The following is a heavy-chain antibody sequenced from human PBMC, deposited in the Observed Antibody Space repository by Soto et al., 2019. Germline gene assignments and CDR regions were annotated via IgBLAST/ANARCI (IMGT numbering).Heavy chain of an antibody. J-gene: IGHJ5*02. CDR2: IYYSGST. CDR1: GGSISSGDYY. Sequence: SETLSLTCTVSGGSISSGDYYWIWIRQPPGKGLEWIGYIYYSGSTYYIPSLKSRVTISVDTSKNQFSLKLSSVTAADTAVYYCARAVLQLDPWGQGTLVTVSS. V-gene: IGHV4-30-4*01. CDR3: ARAVLQLDP. D-gene: IGHD3-10*01.